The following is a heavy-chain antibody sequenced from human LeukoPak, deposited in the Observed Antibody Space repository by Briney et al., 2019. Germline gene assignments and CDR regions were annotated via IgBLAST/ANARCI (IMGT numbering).Heavy chain of an antibody. D-gene: IGHD1-26*01. CDR2: ISRSGSTT. Sequence: GESLKLSCAVSGFTFNSYAMTWVRQAPGEGLEWVSSISRSGSTTYYADSVKGRFTISRDNSKNTLYLDMNSLRADDTAVYSCAKGSKGGTYSPLDYWGQGTLVSVSS. CDR3: AKGSKGGTYSPLDY. J-gene: IGHJ4*02. CDR1: GFTFNSYA. V-gene: IGHV3-23*01.